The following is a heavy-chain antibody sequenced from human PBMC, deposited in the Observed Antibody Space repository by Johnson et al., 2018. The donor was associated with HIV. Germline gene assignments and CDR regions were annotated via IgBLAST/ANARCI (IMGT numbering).Heavy chain of an antibody. CDR1: GFTVSSNE. CDR2: ISGSTI. CDR3: ARAGRLGYCSGGSCYSPAFDI. V-gene: IGHV3-69-1*01. J-gene: IGHJ3*02. Sequence: EVQLVESRGVLVQPGGSLRLSCAASGFTVSSNEMSWVRQAPGQGLEWVSSISGSTIYYADSVKGRFTISRDNAKNSLYLQMNSLRAEDTAVYYCARAGRLGYCSGGSCYSPAFDIWGQGTMVTVS. D-gene: IGHD2-15*01.